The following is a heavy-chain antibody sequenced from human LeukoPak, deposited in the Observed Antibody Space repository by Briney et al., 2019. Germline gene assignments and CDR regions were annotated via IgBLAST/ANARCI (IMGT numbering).Heavy chain of an antibody. CDR2: ISYDGGKR. V-gene: IGHV3-30*18. D-gene: IGHD3-10*01. CDR3: AKGLRWFGNFYFNFFDH. CDR1: GFSFTTYG. J-gene: IGHJ4*02. Sequence: GGSLRLSCSTSGFSFTTYGMHWVRQAPGKGLEWVAFISYDGGKRYFADSVKGRFSISRDYSASALFLDMDSLRTEDTAVYFCAKGLRWFGNFYFNFFDHWGQGILVTVSS.